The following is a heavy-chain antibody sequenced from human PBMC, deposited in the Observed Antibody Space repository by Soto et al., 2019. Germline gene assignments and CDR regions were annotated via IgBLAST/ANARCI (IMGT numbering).Heavy chain of an antibody. CDR3: ARVATLIPIFHGLDA. J-gene: IGHJ6*02. Sequence: QVPLVQSGAEVKKPGASVKVSCKASGYNFSKYGITWVRQAPGHGLEWLGWISGYNGNTHFAQRLQGRVNMTADTSTRTAYMAVTSLRPDDTSIYYCARVATLIPIFHGLDAWGQGTTVTVSS. D-gene: IGHD3-3*01. V-gene: IGHV1-18*01. CDR1: GYNFSKYG. CDR2: ISGYNGNT.